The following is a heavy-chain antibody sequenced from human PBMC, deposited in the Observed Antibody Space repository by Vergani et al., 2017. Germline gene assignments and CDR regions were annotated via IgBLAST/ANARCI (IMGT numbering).Heavy chain of an antibody. D-gene: IGHD2-2*01. Sequence: EVQLVESGGGLVQPGGSLRLSCAASGFTFSSYWMSWVRQAPGKGLEWVANIKQDGSEKYYVDSVKGRFTISRDNAKNSLYLQMNSLRAEDTAVYYCAXNISTSRRRGYFDYWGQGTLVTVSS. CDR2: IKQDGSEK. J-gene: IGHJ4*02. CDR1: GFTFSSYW. V-gene: IGHV3-7*01. CDR3: AXNISTSRRRGYFDY.